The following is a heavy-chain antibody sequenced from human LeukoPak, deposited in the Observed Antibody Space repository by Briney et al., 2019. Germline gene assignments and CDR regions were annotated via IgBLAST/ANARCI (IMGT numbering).Heavy chain of an antibody. CDR2: IYYSGST. J-gene: IGHJ4*02. CDR1: GGSISSGDYY. CDR3: ARDYYDFWSGYYFDY. D-gene: IGHD3-3*01. V-gene: IGHV4-30-4*08. Sequence: TSQTLSLTCTVSGGSISSGDYYWSWIRQPPGKGLEWIGYIYYSGSTYYNPSLKSRVTISVDTSKNQFSLKLSSVTAADTAVYYCARDYYDFWSGYYFDYWGQGTLVTVSS.